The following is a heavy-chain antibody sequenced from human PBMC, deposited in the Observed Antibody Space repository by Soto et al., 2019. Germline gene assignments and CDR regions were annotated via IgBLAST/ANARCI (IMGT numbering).Heavy chain of an antibody. CDR2: IYSDGSTA. J-gene: IGHJ4*02. D-gene: IGHD5-18*01. V-gene: IGHV3-74*01. CDR1: GFTFSSYW. CDR3: ATLNSFGSDY. Sequence: GESLRLSCAASGFTFSSYWMHWVRQTTGKGLVWVSQIYSDGSTARYADSVKGRFTISRDNAKNTVYLQMNSLRADDTAVYYCATLNSFGSDYWGQGTLVTVSS.